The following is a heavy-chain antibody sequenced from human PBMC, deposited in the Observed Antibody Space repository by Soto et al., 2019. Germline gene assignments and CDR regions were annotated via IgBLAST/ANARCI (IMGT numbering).Heavy chain of an antibody. Sequence: QVQLQESGPGLVKPSDTLSLTCAVSGYSISSSNWWGWIRQPPGKGLEWIGYIYYSGSTYYNPSLKSRVTMSPDTSKNQFSPXPSSVTAVDTSVYYRAKRGRGSYHYFDYSAEGTL. CDR1: GYSISSSNW. D-gene: IGHD1-26*01. CDR3: AKRGRGSYHYFDY. CDR2: IYYSGST. J-gene: IGHJ4*02. V-gene: IGHV4-28*01.